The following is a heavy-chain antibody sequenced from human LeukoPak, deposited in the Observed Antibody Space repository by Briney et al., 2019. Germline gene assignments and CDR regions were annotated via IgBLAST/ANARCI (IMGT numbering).Heavy chain of an antibody. CDR2: IWYDGSNK. V-gene: IGHV3-33*01. CDR1: GFTFSSYG. Sequence: GGSLRLSCVASGFTFSSYGMHWVRQAPGKGLEWVAVIWYDGSNKYYADSVKGRFTISRDNSKNTLYLQMNSLRAEDTAVYYCARDSGITMVRGPDYWGQGTLVTVSS. J-gene: IGHJ4*02. CDR3: ARDSGITMVRGPDY. D-gene: IGHD3-10*01.